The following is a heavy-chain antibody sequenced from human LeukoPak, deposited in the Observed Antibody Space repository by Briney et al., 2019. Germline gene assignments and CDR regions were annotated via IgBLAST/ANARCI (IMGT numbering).Heavy chain of an antibody. J-gene: IGHJ4*02. CDR3: ARDHGSGSYFSHCDY. Sequence: GRSLRLSCAASGFTFSSYAMHWVRQAPGKGLEWVAVISYDGSNKYYADSVKGRFTISRDNSKNTLYLQMNSLRAEDTAVYYCARDHGSGSYFSHCDYWGQGTLVTVSS. CDR1: GFTFSSYA. CDR2: ISYDGSNK. D-gene: IGHD3-10*01. V-gene: IGHV3-30-3*01.